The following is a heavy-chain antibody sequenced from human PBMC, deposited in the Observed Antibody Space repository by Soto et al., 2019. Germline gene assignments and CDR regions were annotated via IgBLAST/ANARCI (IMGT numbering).Heavy chain of an antibody. V-gene: IGHV3-23*01. CDR2: ISGNGGAT. Sequence: PGGSLRLSCAASEFTLNNYAMSWVRQAPGKGLEWVSSISGNGGATYYADSVKGRFTISRDNSRNTLYLQMNSLRAEDTAVYYCAKNRALWFGELGLDYWGQGTLVTVSS. CDR1: EFTLNNYA. J-gene: IGHJ4*02. CDR3: AKNRALWFGELGLDY. D-gene: IGHD3-10*01.